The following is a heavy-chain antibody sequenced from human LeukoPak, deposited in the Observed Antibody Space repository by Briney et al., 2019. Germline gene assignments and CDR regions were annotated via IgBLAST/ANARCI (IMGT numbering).Heavy chain of an antibody. V-gene: IGHV1-18*04. CDR2: ISPDDGNT. CDR1: GYTFTGYG. CDR3: ARDPHGYNYGGDY. Sequence: GASVKVSCKASGYTFTGYGISWVRQAPGQGLEWMGWISPDDGNTKYAQKVQGRVTMTTDTSTSTAYMELRSLISDDTAVYYCARDPHGYNYGGDYWGQGTLVTVSS. D-gene: IGHD5-24*01. J-gene: IGHJ4*02.